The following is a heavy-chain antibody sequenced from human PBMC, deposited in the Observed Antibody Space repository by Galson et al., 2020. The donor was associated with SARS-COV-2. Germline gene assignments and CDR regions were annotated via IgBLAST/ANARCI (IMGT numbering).Heavy chain of an antibody. D-gene: IGHD2-2*01. J-gene: IGHJ6*03. V-gene: IGHV1-18*01. CDR2: ISAYNGNT. CDR3: ARAAPGDVVPAAIALVYYYYYMDV. CDR1: GYTFTSYG. Sequence: GESLKISCKASGYTFTSYGISWVRQAPGQGLEWMGWISAYNGNTNYAQKLQGRVTMTTDTSTSTAYMELRSLRSDDTAVYYCARAAPGDVVPAAIALVYYYYYMDVWGKGTTVTVSS.